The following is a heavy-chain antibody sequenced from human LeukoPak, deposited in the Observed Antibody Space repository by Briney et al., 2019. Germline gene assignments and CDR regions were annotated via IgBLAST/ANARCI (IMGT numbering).Heavy chain of an antibody. J-gene: IGHJ6*02. V-gene: IGHV4-31*03. CDR3: ASLYSSSWYFYYGMDV. Sequence: SETLSLTCTVSGGSISSGGYYWSWIRQHPGKGLEWIGYIYYSGSTYYNPSLKSRVTISVDTSKNQFSLKLSSVTAADTAVYYCASLYSSSWYFYYGMDVWGQGTTVTVSS. CDR1: GGSISSGGYY. CDR2: IYYSGST. D-gene: IGHD6-13*01.